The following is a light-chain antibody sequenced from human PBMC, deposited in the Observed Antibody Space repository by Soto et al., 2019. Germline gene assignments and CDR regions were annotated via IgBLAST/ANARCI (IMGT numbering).Light chain of an antibody. J-gene: IGLJ1*01. CDR3: SSYRSSTTFV. Sequence: QSVLTQPPSASGSPGQSVTISCTGTSSDVGAYNYVSWYQQYPGRAPKVIIFEVRKRPSGVSTRFSGSKSGDTASLTISGLQAEDEADYYCSSYRSSTTFVFGTGTKLTVL. V-gene: IGLV2-14*01. CDR2: EVR. CDR1: SSDVGAYNY.